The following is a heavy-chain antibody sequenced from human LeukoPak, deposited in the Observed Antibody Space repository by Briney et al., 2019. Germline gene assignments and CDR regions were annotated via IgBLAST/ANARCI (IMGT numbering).Heavy chain of an antibody. D-gene: IGHD3-10*01. CDR3: ARGLGQVLWFGELLIGSPANHFDY. CDR2: INHSGST. V-gene: IGHV4-34*01. J-gene: IGHJ4*02. Sequence: SETLSLTCAVYGGSFSGYYWSWIRQPPGKGLEWIGEINHSGSTNYNPSLKSRVTISVDTSKDQFSLKLSSVTAADTAVYYCARGLGQVLWFGELLIGSPANHFDYWGQGTLVTVSS. CDR1: GGSFSGYY.